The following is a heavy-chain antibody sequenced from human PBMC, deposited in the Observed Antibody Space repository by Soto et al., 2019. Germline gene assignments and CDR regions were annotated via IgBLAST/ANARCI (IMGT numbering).Heavy chain of an antibody. Sequence: GGSLRLSCAASGFTFRSYAMSWVRQAPGKGLEWVSDISGSGGSTYHTDSVKGRFIISRDNSKNTLYLQMNSLRAEDTAVYYCAQVSGYSYSYTLWFDPWGKGTLVTVSS. J-gene: IGHJ5*02. CDR2: ISGSGGST. CDR3: AQVSGYSYSYTLWFDP. D-gene: IGHD5-18*01. V-gene: IGHV3-23*01. CDR1: GFTFRSYA.